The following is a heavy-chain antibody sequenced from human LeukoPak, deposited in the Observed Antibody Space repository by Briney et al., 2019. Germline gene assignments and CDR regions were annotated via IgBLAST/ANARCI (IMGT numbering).Heavy chain of an antibody. CDR1: GGSISSGDYY. V-gene: IGHV4-30-4*01. J-gene: IGHJ4*02. D-gene: IGHD5-18*01. Sequence: PSETLSLTCTVSGGSISSGDYYWSWIRQPPGKGLEWIGYIYYSGSTYYNPSLKSRVTISVDTSKNQFSLRLGSVTAADTAVYYCARGGGYSYGTFDYWGQGTLVTVSS. CDR3: ARGGGYSYGTFDY. CDR2: IYYSGST.